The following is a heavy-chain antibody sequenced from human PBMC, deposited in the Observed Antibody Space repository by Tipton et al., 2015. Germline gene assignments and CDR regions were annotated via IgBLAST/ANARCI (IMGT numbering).Heavy chain of an antibody. CDR2: IYYSGST. V-gene: IGHV4-61*05. D-gene: IGHD4-23*01. Sequence: TLSLTCTVSGGSISSSSYSWGWIRQPPGKGLELIGYIYYSGSTNYNPSLKSRVTISVDTSKTQFSLKMSSVTASDTAVYYCARARGRHGGLFDSWGQGILVTVSS. CDR1: GGSISSSSYS. CDR3: ARARGRHGGLFDS. J-gene: IGHJ4*02.